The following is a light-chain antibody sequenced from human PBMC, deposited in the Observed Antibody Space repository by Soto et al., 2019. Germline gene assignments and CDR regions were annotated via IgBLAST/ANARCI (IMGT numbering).Light chain of an antibody. CDR3: QHPGK. J-gene: IGKJ1*01. CDR2: DAS. V-gene: IGKV1-5*01. CDR1: QSISSW. Sequence: DIQMTPSPSTLSASVLYIVNITCRASQSISSWLAWYQQTPGKAPKLLIYDASSLESGVPSRFSGSGSGTEFTLTISSLQPDDFATYYCQHPGKFGQGTKVDI.